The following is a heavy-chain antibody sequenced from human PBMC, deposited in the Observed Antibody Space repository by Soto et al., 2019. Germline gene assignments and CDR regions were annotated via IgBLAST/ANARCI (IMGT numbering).Heavy chain of an antibody. D-gene: IGHD3-16*02. J-gene: IGHJ6*03. CDR1: GFTFSDYS. CDR2: ISSSGSTI. V-gene: IGHV3-11*01. CDR3: ARDSMITFGGVIAPSGYYYIDV. Sequence: QVQLVESGGGLVKPGGSLRLSCAASGFTFSDYSMSWIRQAPGKGLEWVSYISSSGSTIYYADSVKGRFTISRDNAKNSVYLQMNSLRGEDTAVYYCARDSMITFGGVIAPSGYYYIDVWGKGTTVTVSS.